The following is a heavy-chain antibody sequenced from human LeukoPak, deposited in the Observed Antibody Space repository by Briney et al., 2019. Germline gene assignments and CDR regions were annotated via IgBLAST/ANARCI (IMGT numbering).Heavy chain of an antibody. CDR3: ARGVLRYFDWLSDYYYMDV. Sequence: PSETLSLTCTVSGGSISSYYWSWIRQPPGKGLEWIGYIYYSGSTNYNPSLKSRVTISVDTSKNQFSLKLSSATAADTAVYYCARGVLRYFDWLSDYYYMDVWGKGTTVTVSS. CDR1: GGSISSYY. J-gene: IGHJ6*03. V-gene: IGHV4-59*01. D-gene: IGHD3-9*01. CDR2: IYYSGST.